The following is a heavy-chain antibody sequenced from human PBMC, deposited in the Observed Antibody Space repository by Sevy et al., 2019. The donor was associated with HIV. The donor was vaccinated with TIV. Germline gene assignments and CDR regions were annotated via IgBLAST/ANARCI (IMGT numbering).Heavy chain of an antibody. D-gene: IGHD6-19*01. V-gene: IGHV1-2*02. CDR2: INPNSGGT. J-gene: IGHJ6*03. Sequence: ASVKVSCKASGYTFTGYYMHWVRQAPGQELEWMGWINPNSGGTNYAQKIQGRVTMTRDTSISTAYMELSRLRSDDTAVYYCARGPGIAVAGGWGYYYYYMDVWGKGTTVTVSS. CDR1: GYTFTGYY. CDR3: ARGPGIAVAGGWGYYYYYMDV.